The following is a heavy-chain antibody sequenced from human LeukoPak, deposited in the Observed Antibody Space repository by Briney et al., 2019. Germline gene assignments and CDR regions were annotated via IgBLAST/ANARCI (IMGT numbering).Heavy chain of an antibody. Sequence: ASVKVSCKASGYTFTSYDINWVRQATGQGLEWMGWMNPNSGNTGYAQKFQGRVTMTRKTSISTAYMEMSSLRSEDPAVYYCARGFPRAYSSSWYYFDYWGQGTLVTVSS. CDR3: ARGFPRAYSSSWYYFDY. J-gene: IGHJ4*02. V-gene: IGHV1-8*01. D-gene: IGHD6-13*01. CDR1: GYTFTSYD. CDR2: MNPNSGNT.